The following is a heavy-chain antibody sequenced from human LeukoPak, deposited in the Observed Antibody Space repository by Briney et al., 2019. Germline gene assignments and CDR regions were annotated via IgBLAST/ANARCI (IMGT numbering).Heavy chain of an antibody. CDR3: ARGDPQWVVTDS. J-gene: IGHJ4*02. CDR2: VYHSGTT. CDR1: GGSIGSYY. D-gene: IGHD6-19*01. Sequence: PSETLSLTCTVSGGSIGSYYWTWIRQPPGKRLERIGFVYHSGTTNYNPSLKSRVTISIDTSKNQFSLKLSSVTAADTAVYYCARGDPQWVVTDSWGQGTLVTVSS. V-gene: IGHV4-59*01.